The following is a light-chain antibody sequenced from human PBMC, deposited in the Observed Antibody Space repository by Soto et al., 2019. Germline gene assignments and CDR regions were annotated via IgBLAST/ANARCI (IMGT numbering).Light chain of an antibody. V-gene: IGLV1-47*01. CDR3: AAWDDSLSVL. CDR1: SSNIGSSY. Sequence: QTVVTQPPSASGTPGQRVTISCSGGSSNIGSSYVYWYQQLPGTAPKLLIYRNNQRPSGVPDRFSGSKSGTSASLAISGLRSEDEADYYCAAWDDSLSVLFGGGTKLTVL. J-gene: IGLJ3*02. CDR2: RNN.